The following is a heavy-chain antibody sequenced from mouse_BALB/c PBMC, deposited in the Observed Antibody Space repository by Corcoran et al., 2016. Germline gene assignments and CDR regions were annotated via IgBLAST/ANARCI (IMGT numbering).Heavy chain of an antibody. V-gene: IGHV9-3-1*01. Sequence: QIQLVQSGPELKKPRETVKISCKASGYTFTNYGMNWVKQGPGKGLKRMGWINTYTGEPTYADDFKGRFAFSLETSASTAYLQINNLKNEDTATYFCAREPYAMDYWGQGTSVTVSS. CDR2: INTYTGEP. J-gene: IGHJ4*01. CDR1: GYTFTNYG. CDR3: AREPYAMDY.